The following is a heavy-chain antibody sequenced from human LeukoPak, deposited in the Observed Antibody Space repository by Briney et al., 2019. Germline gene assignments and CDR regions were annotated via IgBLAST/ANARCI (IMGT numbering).Heavy chain of an antibody. Sequence: GGSLRLSCAASGFTFSSYSMNWVRQAPGKGLEWVSSISSSSSYIYYADSVKGRFTISRDSAKNSLYLQMNSLRAEDTAVYYCTTYGSGRKFDYWGQGILVTVSS. V-gene: IGHV3-21*01. CDR1: GFTFSSYS. CDR3: TTYGSGRKFDY. D-gene: IGHD3-10*01. J-gene: IGHJ4*02. CDR2: ISSSSSYI.